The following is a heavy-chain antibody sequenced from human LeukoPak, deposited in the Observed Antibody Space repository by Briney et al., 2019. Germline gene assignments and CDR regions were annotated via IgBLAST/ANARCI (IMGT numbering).Heavy chain of an antibody. CDR2: ISAYNDNT. D-gene: IGHD2-2*03. V-gene: IGHV1-18*01. J-gene: IGHJ6*02. CDR1: GYTFTSYG. CDR3: ARVLDGYCSSSSCYGTYYYYGMDV. Sequence: ASVKVSCKASGYTFTSYGISWVRQAPGQGLEWMGWISAYNDNTNYAQKLQSRVIMTTDTSTSTAYMELWSLRSDDTAVYYCARVLDGYCSSSSCYGTYYYYGMDVWGQGTTVTVSS.